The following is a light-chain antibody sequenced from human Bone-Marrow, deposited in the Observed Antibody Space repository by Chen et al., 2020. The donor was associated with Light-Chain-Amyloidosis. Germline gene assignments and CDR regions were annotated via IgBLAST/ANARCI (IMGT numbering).Light chain of an antibody. CDR2: KVT. V-gene: IGLV2-14*03. Sequence: QSALTQPASVSGSPRPSITISSTGTSSDVGGYNYVSWYQQHPGKDPKLIIYKVTYRPSGVSNRFSGSKSGNTASLTISGLQDEDEADYYCRSFTRNNALVFGGGTKLTVL. CDR1: SSDVGGYNY. CDR3: RSFTRNNALV. J-gene: IGLJ2*01.